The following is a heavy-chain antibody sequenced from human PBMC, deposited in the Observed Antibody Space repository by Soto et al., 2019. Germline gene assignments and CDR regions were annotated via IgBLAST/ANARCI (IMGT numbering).Heavy chain of an antibody. V-gene: IGHV4-61*01. CDR1: GGSVSSGSYY. CDR2: IYYSGST. CDR3: ARASGGSYPFDY. Sequence: QVQLQESGPGLVKPSETLSLTCTVSGGSVSSGSYYWSWIRQPPGKGLEWIGYIYYSGSTNYNPSLKGRVPIPVDTSKNPFSLTLSSVTAADTAVYYCARASGGSYPFDYWGQGTLVTVSS. J-gene: IGHJ4*02. D-gene: IGHD1-26*01.